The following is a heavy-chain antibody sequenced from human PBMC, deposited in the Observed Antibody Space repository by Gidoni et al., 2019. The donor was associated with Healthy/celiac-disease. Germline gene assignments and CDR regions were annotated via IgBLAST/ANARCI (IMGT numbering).Heavy chain of an antibody. CDR2: IIPILGIA. V-gene: IGHV1-69*02. CDR1: GGTFSSYT. D-gene: IGHD1-26*01. CDR3: ARVVRATTFAFDI. Sequence: QVQLVQSGAEVKKPGSSVKVSCTASGGTFSSYTISWVRQAPGQGLEWMGRIIPILGIANYAQKFQGRVTITADKSTSTAYMELSSLRSEDTAVYYCARVVRATTFAFDIWGQGTMVTVSS. J-gene: IGHJ3*02.